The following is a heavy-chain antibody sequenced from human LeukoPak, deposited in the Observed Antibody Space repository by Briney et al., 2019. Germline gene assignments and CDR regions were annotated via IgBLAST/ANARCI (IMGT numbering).Heavy chain of an antibody. CDR1: GYTLTELS. J-gene: IGHJ6*02. CDR3: ATDFPYYYDSSGYPYYYYGMDV. V-gene: IGHV1-24*01. D-gene: IGHD3-22*01. CDR2: FDPEDGET. Sequence: GASVKVSCKVSGYTLTELSMHWVRQAPGKGLEWMGGFDPEDGETIYAQKFQGRVTMTEDTSTDTAYMELSSLRSEDTAVYYCATDFPYYYDSSGYPYYYYGMDVWGQGTTVTVSS.